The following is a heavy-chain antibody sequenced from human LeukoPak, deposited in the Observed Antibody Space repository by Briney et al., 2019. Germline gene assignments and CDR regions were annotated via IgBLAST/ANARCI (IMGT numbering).Heavy chain of an antibody. V-gene: IGHV3-74*01. CDR2: INSDGSDT. J-gene: IGHJ4*02. CDR3: ARSPAWELRPFGY. D-gene: IGHD1-26*01. CDR1: GFTFSSYW. Sequence: GGSLRLSCAASGFTFSSYWMHWVRQAPGKGLVWFSRINSDGSDTTYADSVKGRFSISRDNAKNTLHLHMNSLRAEDTAVYYCARSPAWELRPFGYWGQGTLVTVSS.